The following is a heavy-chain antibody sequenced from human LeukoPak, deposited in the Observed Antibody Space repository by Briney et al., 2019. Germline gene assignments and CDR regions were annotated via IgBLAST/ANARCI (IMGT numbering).Heavy chain of an antibody. J-gene: IGHJ4*02. Sequence: GGSLRLSCAASGFTFSSYGMHWVRQAPGKGLEWVAFIRYDGSNKYYADSVKGRFTISRDNSKNTLYLQMNSLRAEDTAVYYCAKSAYDFWSGYYNYYFDYWGQGTLVTVSS. CDR2: IRYDGSNK. D-gene: IGHD3-3*01. CDR1: GFTFSSYG. V-gene: IGHV3-30*02. CDR3: AKSAYDFWSGYYNYYFDY.